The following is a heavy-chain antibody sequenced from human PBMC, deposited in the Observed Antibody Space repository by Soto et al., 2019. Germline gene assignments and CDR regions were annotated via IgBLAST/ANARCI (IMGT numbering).Heavy chain of an antibody. J-gene: IGHJ5*02. CDR2: TYYRSKWYN. V-gene: IGHV6-1*01. CDR3: ARDQYDGWYDWFDP. CDR1: GDNVSSNSAT. Sequence: KQSQTLSLTCAISGDNVSSNSATWNWIRQSPSRGLEWLGRTYYRSKWYNDYALSVNSRISINPDTSRNQFSLQLKSVTPEDTAVYYCARDQYDGWYDWFDPWGQGTLVTVSS. D-gene: IGHD6-19*01.